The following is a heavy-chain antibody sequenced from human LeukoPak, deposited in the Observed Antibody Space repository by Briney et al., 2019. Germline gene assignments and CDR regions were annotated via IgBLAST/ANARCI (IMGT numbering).Heavy chain of an antibody. Sequence: PGGSLRLSCAASGFTFSSYAMSWVRQATGKGLEWVSAISGSGGSTYYADSVKGRFTISRDNSKNTLYLQMNSLRAEDTAVYYCAKGPNAPTYYYYYMDVWGKGTTVTVSS. V-gene: IGHV3-23*01. CDR3: AKGPNAPTYYYYYMDV. D-gene: IGHD2-2*01. J-gene: IGHJ6*03. CDR2: ISGSGGST. CDR1: GFTFSSYA.